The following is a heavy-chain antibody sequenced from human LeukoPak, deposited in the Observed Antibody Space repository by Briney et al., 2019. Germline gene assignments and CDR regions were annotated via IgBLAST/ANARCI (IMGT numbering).Heavy chain of an antibody. D-gene: IGHD3-22*01. CDR2: IKQEGSEK. CDR3: ARDYYDSSAHQAGFDY. Sequence: GGSLRLSCVASGFTFSSYWMSWVRQAPGKGVEWVADIKQEGSEKYYVDSVKGGFTIYRDNDKNALCLQMNSLTAEDTAVYYSARDYYDSSAHQAGFDYWGQGTLVTVSS. J-gene: IGHJ4*02. V-gene: IGHV3-7*01. CDR1: GFTFSSYW.